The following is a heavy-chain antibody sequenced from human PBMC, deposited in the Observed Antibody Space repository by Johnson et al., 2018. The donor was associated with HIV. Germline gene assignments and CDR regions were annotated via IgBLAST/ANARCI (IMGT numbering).Heavy chain of an antibody. CDR2: IGTAGDT. CDR3: AKGIMFTFGGVIVKPHAFDI. V-gene: IGHV3-13*01. J-gene: IGHJ3*02. Sequence: VQLVETGGGLVKPGGSLRLSCAASGFTFSDYYMHWVRQATGKGLEWVSAIGTAGDTYYPGSVKGRFTISRDNSKNSLYLQMNSLRTEDTALYYCAKGIMFTFGGVIVKPHAFDIWGQGTMVTVSS. CDR1: GFTFSDYY. D-gene: IGHD3-16*02.